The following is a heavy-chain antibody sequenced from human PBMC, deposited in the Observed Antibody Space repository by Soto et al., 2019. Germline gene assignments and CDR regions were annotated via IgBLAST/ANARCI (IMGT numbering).Heavy chain of an antibody. CDR3: TTGLCGKAGFDY. D-gene: IGHD3-16*01. CDR1: GITFSNAW. Sequence: EVQLVESGGGLVKPGGSLRLSCAASGITFSNAWMSWVRQAPGKGLEWVGRIKSKTDGGTTDYAAPVKGRFTISRYDSKNTLYLHMNSLKTTHTAVYYCTTGLCGKAGFDYWGRVTLVTVAS. J-gene: IGHJ4*02. V-gene: IGHV3-15*01. CDR2: IKSKTDGGTT.